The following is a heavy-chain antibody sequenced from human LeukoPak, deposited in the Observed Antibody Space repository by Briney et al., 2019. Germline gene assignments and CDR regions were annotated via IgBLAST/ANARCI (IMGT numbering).Heavy chain of an antibody. Sequence: SETLSLTCTVYGGSFSGYYWSWIRQPPGKGLEWIGSIYYSGSTYYNPSLKSRVTISVDTSKNQFSLKLSSVTAADTAVYYCARGITMVRGVILHWFDPWGQGTLVTVSS. CDR2: IYYSGST. CDR3: ARGITMVRGVILHWFDP. CDR1: GGSFSGYY. V-gene: IGHV4-34*01. D-gene: IGHD3-10*01. J-gene: IGHJ5*02.